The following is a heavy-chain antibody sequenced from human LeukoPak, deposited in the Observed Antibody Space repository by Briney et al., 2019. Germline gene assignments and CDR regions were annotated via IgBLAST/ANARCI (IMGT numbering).Heavy chain of an antibody. J-gene: IGHJ4*02. D-gene: IGHD2-15*01. CDR1: GFTFSGYA. V-gene: IGHV3-23*01. Sequence: GGSLRLSCAASGFTFSGYAMSWVRQAPGKGLEWVSTVIGSGGNTYYADSVRGRFTISRDNSKNTLYLQINSLGADDTAVYYCARDGGAYRRFFDYWGQGTLVTVSS. CDR2: VIGSGGNT. CDR3: ARDGGAYRRFFDY.